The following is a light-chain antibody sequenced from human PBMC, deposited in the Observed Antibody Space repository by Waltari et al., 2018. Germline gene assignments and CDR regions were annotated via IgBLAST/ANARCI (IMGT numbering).Light chain of an antibody. Sequence: QSALTQPRSVSASPGQSVTISCPGTSRYVGGYNYVSWYHQHPGKAPKLMISDVSKLPSGVPDHFSGSKSGNTASLTISGLQAEDEADYYCCSYAGSYSLLFGGGTKLTVL. CDR2: DVS. CDR3: CSYAGSYSLL. CDR1: SRYVGGYNY. J-gene: IGLJ2*01. V-gene: IGLV2-11*02.